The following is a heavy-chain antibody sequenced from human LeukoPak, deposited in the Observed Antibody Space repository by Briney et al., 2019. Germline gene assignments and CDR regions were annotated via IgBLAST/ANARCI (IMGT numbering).Heavy chain of an antibody. CDR1: GFTFSDYS. Sequence: PGGSLRLSCVASGFTFSDYSMNWVRQAPGKGLEWVSSISSSNNYIYYADSVKGRFTISRDNAKSSLFLQMNSLRAEDTAVYYCARDLRGGSTSLDYWGQGTLVTVSS. V-gene: IGHV3-21*01. D-gene: IGHD2-2*01. J-gene: IGHJ4*02. CDR3: ARDLRGGSTSLDY. CDR2: ISSSNNYI.